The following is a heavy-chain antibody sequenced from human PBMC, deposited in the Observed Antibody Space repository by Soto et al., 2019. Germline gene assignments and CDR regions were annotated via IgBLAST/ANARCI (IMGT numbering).Heavy chain of an antibody. Sequence: GGSLRLSCAASGFTFSSYAMHWVRQAPGKGLEWVAVISYDGSNKYYADSVKGRFTISRENSKNTLYLQMNSLRAEDTAVYYCAREMTALNTIFGVVISQNYYYYGMDVWGQGTTVTVSS. D-gene: IGHD3-3*01. V-gene: IGHV3-30-3*01. J-gene: IGHJ6*02. CDR3: AREMTALNTIFGVVISQNYYYYGMDV. CDR2: ISYDGSNK. CDR1: GFTFSSYA.